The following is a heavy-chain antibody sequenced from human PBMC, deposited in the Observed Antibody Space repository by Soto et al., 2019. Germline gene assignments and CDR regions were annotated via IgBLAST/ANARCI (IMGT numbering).Heavy chain of an antibody. V-gene: IGHV3-23*01. D-gene: IGHD2-15*01. J-gene: IGHJ6*02. CDR3: AKDSGLGRGVVDYYYYYGMDV. Sequence: PGGSLRLSCAASGSTFSSYAMSWVRQAPGKGLEWVSAISGSGGSTYYADSVKGRFTISRDNSKNTLYLQMNSLRAEDTAVYYCAKDSGLGRGVVDYYYYYGMDVWGQGTTVTVSS. CDR2: ISGSGGST. CDR1: GSTFSSYA.